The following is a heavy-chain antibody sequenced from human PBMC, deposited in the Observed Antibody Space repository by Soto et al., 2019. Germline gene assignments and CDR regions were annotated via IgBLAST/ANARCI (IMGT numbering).Heavy chain of an antibody. CDR2: ISYDGSNK. J-gene: IGHJ6*02. D-gene: IGHD2-2*01. CDR3: AKQLGYCSSTSCRDYYYGMDV. V-gene: IGHV3-30*18. Sequence: GGSLRLSCAASGFTFNNYGMHWVRQAPGKGLEWVAVISYDGSNKYYADSVKGRLTISRDNSKNTLYLQMSSLKAEDTAVYYCAKQLGYCSSTSCRDYYYGMDVWGQGTTVTVS. CDR1: GFTFNNYG.